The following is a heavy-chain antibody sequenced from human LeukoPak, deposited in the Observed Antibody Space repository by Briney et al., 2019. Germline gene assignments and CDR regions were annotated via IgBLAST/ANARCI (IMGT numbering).Heavy chain of an antibody. V-gene: IGHV3-30*03. CDR2: ISYDGSNK. D-gene: IGHD2-2*01. CDR3: LCLGGY. CDR1: GFTFSSYG. J-gene: IGHJ4*02. Sequence: PGRSLRLSCAASGFTFSSYGMHRVRQAPGKGLEWVAVISYDGSNKYYADSVKGRFTISRDNSKNTLYLQMNSLRAEDTAVYYCLCLGGYWGQGTLVTVSS.